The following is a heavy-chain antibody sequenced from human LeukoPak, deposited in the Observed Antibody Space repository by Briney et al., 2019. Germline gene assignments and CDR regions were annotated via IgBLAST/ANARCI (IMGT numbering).Heavy chain of an antibody. D-gene: IGHD1-26*01. CDR3: ARDGGSYYYYYYMDV. V-gene: IGHV4-61*02. CDR2: IYTSRST. Sequence: PSQTLSLTCTVSGGSISSGSYYWSWIRQPAGKGLEWIGRIYTSRSTNYNPSLKSRVTISVDTSKNQFSLKLSSVTAADTAVYYCARDGGSYYYYYYMDVWGKGTTVTVSS. CDR1: GGSISSGSYY. J-gene: IGHJ6*03.